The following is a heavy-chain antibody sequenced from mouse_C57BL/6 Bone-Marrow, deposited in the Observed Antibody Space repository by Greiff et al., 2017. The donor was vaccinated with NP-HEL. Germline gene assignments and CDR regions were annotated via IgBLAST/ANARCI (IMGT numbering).Heavy chain of an antibody. Sequence: EVKVVESGEGLVKPGGSLKLSCAASGFTFSSYAMSWVRQTPEKRLEWVAYISSGGDYIYYADTVKGRFTISRDNARNTLYLQMSSLKSEDTAMYYCTRPYQRTYAMDYWGQGTSVTVSS. J-gene: IGHJ4*01. CDR2: ISSGGDYI. CDR1: GFTFSSYA. D-gene: IGHD5-1-1*01. V-gene: IGHV5-9-1*02. CDR3: TRPYQRTYAMDY.